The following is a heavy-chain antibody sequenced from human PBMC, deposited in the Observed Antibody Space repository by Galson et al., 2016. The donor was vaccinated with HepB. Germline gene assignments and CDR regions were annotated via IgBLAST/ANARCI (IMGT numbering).Heavy chain of an antibody. CDR3: ARADYGDPLDYYNYYGMDV. V-gene: IGHV6-1*01. CDR1: GDSVSSNSAA. D-gene: IGHD4-17*01. Sequence: CAISGDSVSSNSAAWHWIRQSPSRGLEWLGRIYYRSRWYNDYAISVKSRIIINPDTSKNQFSLQLNSVTPEDTAVYYCARADYGDPLDYYNYYGMDVWGQGTTVTVSS. J-gene: IGHJ6*02. CDR2: IYYRSRWYN.